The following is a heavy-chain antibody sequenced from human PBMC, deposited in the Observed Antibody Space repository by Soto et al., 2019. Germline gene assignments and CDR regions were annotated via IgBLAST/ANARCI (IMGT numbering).Heavy chain of an antibody. CDR1: GFTFSSYA. D-gene: IGHD3-10*01. Sequence: GGSLRLSCAASGFTFSSYAMSWVRQAPGKGLEWVSAISGSGGSTYYADSVKGRFTISRDNSKNTLYLQMNSLRAEDTAVYYCAKDSGRNYYYYGMDVWGQGTTVTVSS. CDR3: AKDSGRNYYYYGMDV. J-gene: IGHJ6*02. CDR2: ISGSGGST. V-gene: IGHV3-23*01.